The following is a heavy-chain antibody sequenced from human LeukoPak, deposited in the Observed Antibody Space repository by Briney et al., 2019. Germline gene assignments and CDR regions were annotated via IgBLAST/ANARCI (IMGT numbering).Heavy chain of an antibody. D-gene: IGHD4-11*01. CDR3: ARAPMFRPFYSKYLYFDY. CDR2: INHSGST. J-gene: IGHJ4*02. CDR1: GGSFSGYY. Sequence: PSETLSLTCAVYGGSFSGYYWSWIRQPPGKGLEWIGEINHSGSTNYNPSLKSRVTISVDTSKDQFSLKLSSVTAADTAVYYCARAPMFRPFYSKYLYFDYWGQGTLVTVSS. V-gene: IGHV4-34*01.